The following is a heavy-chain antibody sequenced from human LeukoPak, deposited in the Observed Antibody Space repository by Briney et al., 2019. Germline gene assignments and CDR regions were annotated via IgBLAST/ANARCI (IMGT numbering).Heavy chain of an antibody. J-gene: IGHJ6*03. CDR2: INSDGSIT. V-gene: IGHV3-74*01. CDR1: TFSFSTYW. Sequence: GGSLRLSCSASTFSFSTYWMHWVRQVPGKGLVWVARINSDGSITRYADSVKGRFTISRDNAKSTLYLQMNSLRAEDTAVYYCARSMYYYYMDVWGKGTTVTVSS. CDR3: ARSMYYYYMDV. D-gene: IGHD2-8*01.